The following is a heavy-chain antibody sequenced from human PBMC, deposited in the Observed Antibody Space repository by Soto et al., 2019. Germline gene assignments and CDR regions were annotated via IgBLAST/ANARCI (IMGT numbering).Heavy chain of an antibody. J-gene: IGHJ6*02. V-gene: IGHV3-33*01. D-gene: IGHD5-18*01. CDR2: IWFDGSKK. Sequence: GGSLRLSCAASGFTFSTYGMHWVRQAPGKGLDWVAVIWFDGSKKYYADSVKGRFSISRDNSKNTLYLQMNSLRVEDTGVYFCARAKGYSYGSHGMDVWGQGTTVTVSS. CDR1: GFTFSTYG. CDR3: ARAKGYSYGSHGMDV.